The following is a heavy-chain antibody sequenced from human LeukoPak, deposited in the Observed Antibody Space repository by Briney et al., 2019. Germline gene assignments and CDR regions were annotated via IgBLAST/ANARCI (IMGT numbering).Heavy chain of an antibody. CDR3: ARDQYGSGSYRGYYGMDV. J-gene: IGHJ6*02. CDR2: FSGSDGSP. CDR1: GFTFSCYA. V-gene: IGHV3-23*01. Sequence: GGSLRLSCVASGFTFSCYAMTWFRQAPGKGLEWVSSFSGSDGSPYHADSVKGRFTISRDNAKNSLYLQMNSLRAEDTAVYYCARDQYGSGSYRGYYGMDVWGQGTTVTVSS. D-gene: IGHD3-10*01.